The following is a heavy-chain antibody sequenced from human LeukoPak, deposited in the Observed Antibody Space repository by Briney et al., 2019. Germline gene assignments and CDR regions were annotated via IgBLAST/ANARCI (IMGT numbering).Heavy chain of an antibody. J-gene: IGHJ5*02. CDR3: ARGGYTTWFDP. V-gene: IGHV3-23*01. Sequence: GRSLRLSCAASGFTFREYSMTWVRQAPGKGLEWVSNIRANGGDTYYADSVKGRFTISRDNSKNTLYLHMNSLRAEDTAVYYCARGGYTTWFDPWGQGTLVTVSS. CDR1: GFTFREYS. CDR2: IRANGGDT. D-gene: IGHD2-15*01.